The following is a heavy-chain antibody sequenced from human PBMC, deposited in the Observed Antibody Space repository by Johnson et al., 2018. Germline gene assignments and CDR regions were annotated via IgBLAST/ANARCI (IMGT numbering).Heavy chain of an antibody. Sequence: VQLQESGGGLVQXGGSXRLXCAASGFTFNTYWMHWVRQAPGKGPVWVSRLHIDGRTTNYADSVKGRFTISRDNAKNTLYLQMNSLRGEDTAVYYCARGWSYGLDVWGQGTTVTVSS. J-gene: IGHJ6*02. CDR1: GFTFNTYW. V-gene: IGHV3-74*01. CDR2: LHIDGRTT. CDR3: ARGWSYGLDV.